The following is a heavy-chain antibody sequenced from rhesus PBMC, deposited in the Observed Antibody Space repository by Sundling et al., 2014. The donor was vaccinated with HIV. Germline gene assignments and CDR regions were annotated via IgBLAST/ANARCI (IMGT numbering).Heavy chain of an antibody. V-gene: IGHV4-65*02. J-gene: IGHJ6*01. D-gene: IGHD3-3*01. CDR3: ARLRFWLPDY. Sequence: QVQLQESGTGLVKPSETLSLTCAVSGGSINSSNWWSWFRQPPGKGLEWIGYIFGNGGSTNYNPSLKSRVTLSVDTSKNQFSLKLDSVTAADTAVYYCARLRFWLPDYWGQGVVVTVSS. CDR2: IFGNGGST. CDR1: GGSINSSNW.